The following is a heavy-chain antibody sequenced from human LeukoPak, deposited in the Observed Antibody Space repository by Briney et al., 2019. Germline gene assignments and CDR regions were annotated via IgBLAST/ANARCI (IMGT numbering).Heavy chain of an antibody. D-gene: IGHD6-19*01. J-gene: IGHJ5*02. CDR3: ARAAHDPSSGWYKVDDWFDP. Sequence: SQTLSLTCTVSGGSISSGGYYWSWIRQHPGKGLEWIGYIYYSGSTYYNPSLKSRVTISVDTSKNQFSLKLSSVTAADTAVYYCARAAHDPSSGWYKVDDWFDPWGQGTLVTVSS. V-gene: IGHV4-31*03. CDR2: IYYSGST. CDR1: GGSISSGGYY.